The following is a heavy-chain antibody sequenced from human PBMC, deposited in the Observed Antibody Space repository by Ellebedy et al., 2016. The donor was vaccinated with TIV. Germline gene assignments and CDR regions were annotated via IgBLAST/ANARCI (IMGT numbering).Heavy chain of an antibody. V-gene: IGHV3-23*01. CDR2: ISGSGDST. D-gene: IGHD1-26*01. Sequence: GGSLRLXCEASGITFRIYAMSWVRQAPGKGLEWVSAISGSGDSTYYADSVKGRFTISRDNSKNTLHLQINSLRAEDTAVYYCAKGGIVGATFHDYWGQGTLVTVSS. CDR3: AKGGIVGATFHDY. CDR1: GITFRIYA. J-gene: IGHJ4*02.